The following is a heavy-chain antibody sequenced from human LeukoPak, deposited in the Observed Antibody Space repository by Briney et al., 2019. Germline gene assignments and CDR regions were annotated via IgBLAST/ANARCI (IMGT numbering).Heavy chain of an antibody. CDR3: ARAGPDYYDSSGHYWDS. Sequence: GGSLRLSCAASGFTFSNYWMHWLRQAPGKGLVWVSRLNTDGSTKTYADSVKGRFTISRDNAKNTLYLQMNSLRAEDTAVYYCARAGPDYYDSSGHYWDSWGQGTLVTVSS. J-gene: IGHJ4*02. V-gene: IGHV3-74*01. D-gene: IGHD3-22*01. CDR2: LNTDGSTK. CDR1: GFTFSNYW.